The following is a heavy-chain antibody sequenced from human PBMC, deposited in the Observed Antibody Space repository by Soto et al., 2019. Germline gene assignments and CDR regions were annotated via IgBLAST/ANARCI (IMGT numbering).Heavy chain of an antibody. D-gene: IGHD6-13*01. CDR2: IYPGDSDT. CDR3: ARTSAAGKYYYGMGV. J-gene: IGHJ6*02. CDR1: GYSFTSYW. Sequence: GEALKSCWKGSGYSFTSYWIGWVRQMPGKGLEWMGIIYPGDSDTRYSPSFQGQVTISADKSISTAYLQWSSLKASDTAMYYCARTSAAGKYYYGMGVWGQGTTVTSP. V-gene: IGHV5-51*01.